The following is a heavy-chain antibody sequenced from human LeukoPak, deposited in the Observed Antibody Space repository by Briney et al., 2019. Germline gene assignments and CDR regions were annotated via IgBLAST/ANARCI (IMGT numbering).Heavy chain of an antibody. CDR3: VRDGAHWDLDY. V-gene: IGHV3-30*02. Sequence: PGGSLRLSCAASGFSFSTSGMYWLRQAPGKGLEWVAFIQFDGGNEYYVDSVKGRFTISRDNSRNTVSLQMNSLRAEDTATYYCVRDGAHWDLDYWGQGTLVTVSS. J-gene: IGHJ4*02. CDR2: IQFDGGNE. D-gene: IGHD7-27*01. CDR1: GFSFSTSG.